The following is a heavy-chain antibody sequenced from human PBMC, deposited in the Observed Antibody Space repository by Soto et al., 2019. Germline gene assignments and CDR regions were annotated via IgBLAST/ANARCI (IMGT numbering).Heavy chain of an antibody. D-gene: IGHD3-16*01. CDR3: TIDSYYALTLVRLDY. Sequence: GGSLRLSCAASGFTFSNAWINWVRQAPGKGQEWVGRVKSKTDGGTTDFAAPVKGRFAISRDDSKNMVYLQMNSQKTEDTGMNYCTIDSYYALTLVRLDYWGLGTLLTVSS. V-gene: IGHV3-15*07. J-gene: IGHJ4*01. CDR1: GFTFSNAW. CDR2: VKSKTDGGTT.